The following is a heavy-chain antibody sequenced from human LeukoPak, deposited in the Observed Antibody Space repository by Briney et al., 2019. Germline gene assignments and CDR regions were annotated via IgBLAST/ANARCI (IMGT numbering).Heavy chain of an antibody. Sequence: GRSLRLSCAASGFTFDDYAMHWVRQAPGKGLEWVSGISWNSGSIGYADSVKGRFTISRDNAKNSPYLQMNSLRAEDTALYYCAKDLYDSSGFDYWGQGTLVTVSS. CDR2: ISWNSGSI. J-gene: IGHJ4*02. V-gene: IGHV3-9*01. D-gene: IGHD3-22*01. CDR3: AKDLYDSSGFDY. CDR1: GFTFDDYA.